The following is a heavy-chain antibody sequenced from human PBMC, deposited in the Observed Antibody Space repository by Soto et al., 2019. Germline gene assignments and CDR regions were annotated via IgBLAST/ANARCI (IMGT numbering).Heavy chain of an antibody. CDR1: GGSISNHY. D-gene: IGHD7-27*01. V-gene: IGHV4-59*11. J-gene: IGHJ4*02. CDR2: IYYNGNT. CDR3: TRANWYSEY. Sequence: QVQLQESGPGLVKPSETLSLTCTVSGGSISNHYWSWIRQPPGKGLEWIGYIYYNGNTNYNPSLKRRVTMSVDTSNNQISLKLSSVTAADTAVYYCTRANWYSEYWGQGTLVTVSS.